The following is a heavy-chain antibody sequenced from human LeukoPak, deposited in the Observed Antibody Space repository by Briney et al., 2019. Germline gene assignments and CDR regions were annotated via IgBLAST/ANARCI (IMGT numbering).Heavy chain of an antibody. Sequence: PSETLSLTCTVSGGSISSYYWSWIRQPPGKGLEWIGYIYYSGSTNYNPSLKSRVTISVDTSKNQFSLKLSSVTAAVTAVYYCARLGDVSSSRYEAYWFDPWGQGTLVTVSS. V-gene: IGHV4-59*08. CDR2: IYYSGST. J-gene: IGHJ5*02. D-gene: IGHD6-13*01. CDR3: ARLGDVSSSRYEAYWFDP. CDR1: GGSISSYY.